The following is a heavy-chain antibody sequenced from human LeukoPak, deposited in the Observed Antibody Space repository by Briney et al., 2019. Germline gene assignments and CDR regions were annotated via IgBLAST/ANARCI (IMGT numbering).Heavy chain of an antibody. CDR3: ARHQDSTVFNY. J-gene: IGHJ4*02. CDR1: GDSIDPYS. CDR2: ISHIGTI. D-gene: IGHD2/OR15-2a*01. V-gene: IGHV4-59*08. Sequence: PSETLSLTCTISGDSIDPYSWSWIRQTPGKGLEWVGYISHIGTIKYNTSLMSRVSMGLDKPNNEFSLSLRSVTATDTALYFCARHQDSTVFNYWGRGVPVIVSS.